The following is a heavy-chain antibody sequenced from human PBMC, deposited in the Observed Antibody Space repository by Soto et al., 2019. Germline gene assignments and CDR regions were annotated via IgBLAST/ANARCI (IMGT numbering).Heavy chain of an antibody. D-gene: IGHD6-19*01. CDR3: VRDQQWLLPVPLNFDY. J-gene: IGHJ4*02. CDR1: GFTFSDYG. Sequence: ASVKVSCKASGFTFSDYGFSWVRQAPGRGLEWMGWISAFNGETNYAQKSEGRVAMTTDAATTTAYMELRSLTVDDTAVYYCVRDQQWLLPVPLNFDYWGQGTVVTVSS. CDR2: ISAFNGET. V-gene: IGHV1-18*01.